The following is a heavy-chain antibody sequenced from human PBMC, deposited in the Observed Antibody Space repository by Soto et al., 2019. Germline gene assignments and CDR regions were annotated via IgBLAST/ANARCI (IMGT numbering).Heavy chain of an antibody. J-gene: IGHJ6*02. D-gene: IGHD2-2*01. V-gene: IGHV3-30*18. Sequence: QVQLVESGGGVVQPGRSLRLSCAASGFTFSSYGMHWVRQAPGKGLEWVAVISYDGSNKYYADSVKGRFTISRDNSKNTLYLQMNSLRAEDTAVYYCAKDIQYESYRNYYYFYGMDVWGQGTTVTVSS. CDR2: ISYDGSNK. CDR1: GFTFSSYG. CDR3: AKDIQYESYRNYYYFYGMDV.